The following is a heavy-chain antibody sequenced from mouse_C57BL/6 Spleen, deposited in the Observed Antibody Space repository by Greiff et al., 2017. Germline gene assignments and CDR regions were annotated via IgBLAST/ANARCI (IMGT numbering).Heavy chain of an antibody. Sequence: ESGPGMVKPSQSLSLTCTVTGYSITSGYDWHWIRHFPGNKLEWMGYISYSGSTNYNPSLKSRISITHDTSKNHFFLKLNSVTTEDTATYYCATYYDYDGGFAYWGQGTLVTVSA. CDR1: GYSITSGYD. J-gene: IGHJ3*01. D-gene: IGHD2-4*01. V-gene: IGHV3-1*01. CDR3: ATYYDYDGGFAY. CDR2: ISYSGST.